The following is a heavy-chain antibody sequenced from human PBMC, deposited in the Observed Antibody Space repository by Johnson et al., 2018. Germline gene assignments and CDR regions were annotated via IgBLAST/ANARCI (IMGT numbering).Heavy chain of an antibody. V-gene: IGHV3-49*03. Sequence: VQLVESGGGLVQPGRSLRLSCTASGFTFGDYAMRWFRQAPGKGLEWVGFIRSKAYGGTTEYAASVTGRFTISRYDTKNSLYLQMHSLKTEDTAVYQCVRAPTTVTDYYYRDLWGKGTTVTVSS. CDR3: VRAPTTVTDYYYRDL. CDR1: GFTFGDYA. CDR2: IRSKAYGGTT. J-gene: IGHJ6*03. D-gene: IGHD4-11*01.